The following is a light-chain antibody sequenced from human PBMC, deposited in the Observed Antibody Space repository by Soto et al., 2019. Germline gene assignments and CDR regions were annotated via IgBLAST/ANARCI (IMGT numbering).Light chain of an antibody. Sequence: QSVLTQPAPVSGSPGQSITISCTGTSSDVGGYNYASWYQQHPGKAPKLMIYEVSNRPSGVSNRFSGSKSGNTASLTISALQAEDEADYYCSSYTSSSTLYVFGTGTKVTVL. CDR3: SSYTSSSTLYV. CDR2: EVS. V-gene: IGLV2-14*01. CDR1: SSDVGGYNY. J-gene: IGLJ1*01.